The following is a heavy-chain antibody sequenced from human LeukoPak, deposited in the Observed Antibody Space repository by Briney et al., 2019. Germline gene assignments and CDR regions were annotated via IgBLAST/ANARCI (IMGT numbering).Heavy chain of an antibody. Sequence: SETLSLTCTVSGGSVTSGSYYWSWIRQPPGKGLEYIGCFYYRGSTKYNPSLKSRVAISVDTSKNQFSLRLSSVTAADTAVYYRARGGLQLPDHWGQGTLVTVSS. D-gene: IGHD1-1*01. CDR2: FYYRGST. CDR3: ARGGLQLPDH. J-gene: IGHJ4*02. V-gene: IGHV4-61*01. CDR1: GGSVTSGSYY.